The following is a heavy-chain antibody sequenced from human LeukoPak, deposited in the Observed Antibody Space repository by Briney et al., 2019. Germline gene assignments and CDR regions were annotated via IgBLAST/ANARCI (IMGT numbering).Heavy chain of an antibody. V-gene: IGHV4-59*11. D-gene: IGHD1-26*01. CDR1: GGSISSHY. CDR2: ISYSGST. CDR3: ARDRGRGGFDF. J-gene: IGHJ4*02. Sequence: SETLSLTCTVWGGSISSHYWSWIRQPPGKGLEWIGYISYSGSTNYSPSLKSRVTISVDTSKNQFSLELSSVSAADTALYYCARDRGRGGFDFWGQGTLVTVSS.